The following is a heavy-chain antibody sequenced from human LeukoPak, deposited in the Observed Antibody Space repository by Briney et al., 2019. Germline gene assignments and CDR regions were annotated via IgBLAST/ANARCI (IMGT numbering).Heavy chain of an antibody. CDR2: VNPTSGGT. Sequence: GASVKVSCTISGYTFTSHYVHWVRQAPGQGLEWMGWVNPTSGGTNYAQKFQGRVTMTRDTSISAAYMELSRLRSDDTAVYYCARVYYYYDSSGILTLYFDYGGQGTLVTVSS. J-gene: IGHJ4*02. CDR1: GYTFTSHY. CDR3: ARVYYYYDSSGILTLYFDY. V-gene: IGHV1-2*02. D-gene: IGHD3-22*01.